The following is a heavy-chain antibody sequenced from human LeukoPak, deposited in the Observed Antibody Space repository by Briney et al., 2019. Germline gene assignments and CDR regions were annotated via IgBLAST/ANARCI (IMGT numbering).Heavy chain of an antibody. D-gene: IGHD2-2*01. Sequence: GESLKISCQGSGFRFTSYWIAWVRQMPGKGLECMGIIYPGDSDTRYSPSFQGQVTISADKSISTAYLQWSSLKASDTAMYYCARHSIYCSSTSCYLPWGEGADYWGQGTLVTVSS. J-gene: IGHJ4*02. CDR3: ARHSIYCSSTSCYLPWGEGADY. CDR2: IYPGDSDT. CDR1: GFRFTSYW. V-gene: IGHV5-51*01.